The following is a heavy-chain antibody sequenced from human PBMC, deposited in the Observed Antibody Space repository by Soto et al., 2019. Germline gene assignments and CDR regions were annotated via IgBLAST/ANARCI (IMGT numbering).Heavy chain of an antibody. CDR2: INHSGST. J-gene: IGHJ4*02. CDR3: ARERGYSGYREDY. D-gene: IGHD5-12*01. V-gene: IGHV4-34*01. Sequence: KTSETLSLTCAVYGGSFSGYYWSWIRQPPGKGLEWIGEINHSGSTNYNPSLKSRVTISVDTSKNQFSLKLSSVTAADTAVYYCARERGYSGYREDYWGQGTLVTVPQ. CDR1: GGSFSGYY.